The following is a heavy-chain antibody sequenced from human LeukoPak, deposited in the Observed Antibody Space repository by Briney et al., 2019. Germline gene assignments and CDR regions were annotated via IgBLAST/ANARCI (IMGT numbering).Heavy chain of an antibody. CDR2: ISYDGSNK. CDR3: ARSTWSLVDTAMGHFDY. CDR1: GFTFSSYA. D-gene: IGHD5-18*01. J-gene: IGHJ4*02. V-gene: IGHV3-30-3*01. Sequence: GGSLRLSCAASGFTFSSYAMRWVRQAPGKGLEWVAVISYDGSNKYYADSVKGRFTISRDNSKNTLYLQMNSLRAEDTAVYYCARSTWSLVDTAMGHFDYWGQGTLVTVSS.